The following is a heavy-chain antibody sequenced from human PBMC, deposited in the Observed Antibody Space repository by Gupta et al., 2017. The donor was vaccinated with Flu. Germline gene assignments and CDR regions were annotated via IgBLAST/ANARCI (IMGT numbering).Heavy chain of an antibody. V-gene: IGHV3-9*01. CDR3: VKDRPSGGASYGAFDI. Sequence: PGKGLEWFSGITDNSGRFGYSDSVKGRFTVSKDNAKNALYLQMSSLRTEDTAIYYCVKDRPSGGASYGAFDIWGQGTMVTVSS. CDR2: ITDNSGRF. D-gene: IGHD3-16*01. J-gene: IGHJ3*02.